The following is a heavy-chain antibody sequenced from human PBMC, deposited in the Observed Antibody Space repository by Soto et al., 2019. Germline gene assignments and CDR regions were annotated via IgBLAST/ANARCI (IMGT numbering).Heavy chain of an antibody. D-gene: IGHD3-22*01. CDR2: IYYSGST. V-gene: IGHV4-59*01. CDR1: GGSISSYY. CDR3: ASSSYYYDSSGYLFDY. J-gene: IGHJ4*02. Sequence: PSETLSLTCTVSGGSISSYYWSWIRQPPGKGLEWIGYIYYSGSTNYNPSLKSRVTISVDTSKNQFSLKLSSVTAADTAVYYCASSSYYYDSSGYLFDYWGQGTLVTVSS.